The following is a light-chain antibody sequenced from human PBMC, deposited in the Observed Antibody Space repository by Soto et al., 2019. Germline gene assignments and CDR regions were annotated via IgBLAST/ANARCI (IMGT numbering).Light chain of an antibody. CDR2: GTS. Sequence: EIVLTQSPGTLSLSPGERATLSCRASQTVSSSYLGWYQQKPDQAPRLLIYGTSSRATGIPDRFSGSGSGTDFTLTISRLEPEDFAVYYCQQYDSSPLIAFGQGTRLEIK. V-gene: IGKV3-20*01. CDR1: QTVSSSY. CDR3: QQYDSSPLIA. J-gene: IGKJ5*01.